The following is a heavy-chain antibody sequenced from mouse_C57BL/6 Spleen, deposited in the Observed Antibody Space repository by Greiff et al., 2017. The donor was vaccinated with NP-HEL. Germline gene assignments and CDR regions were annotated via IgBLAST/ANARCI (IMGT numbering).Heavy chain of an antibody. Sequence: VQLQQSGAELVRSGASVKLSCTASGFNIKDDYMHWVKQRPEQGLEWIGWIDPENGDTEYASKFQGKATITADTSSNTAYLQLSSLTSEDTAVYYCTTHYGNGFAYWGQGTLVTVSA. D-gene: IGHD2-1*01. J-gene: IGHJ3*01. CDR1: GFNIKDDY. V-gene: IGHV14-4*01. CDR2: IDPENGDT. CDR3: TTHYGNGFAY.